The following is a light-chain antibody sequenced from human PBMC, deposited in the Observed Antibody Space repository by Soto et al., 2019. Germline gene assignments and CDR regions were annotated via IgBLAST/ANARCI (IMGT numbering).Light chain of an antibody. CDR1: SNDVGGYNS. Sequence: QSALTQPASVSGSPGQSITISCTGTSNDVGGYNSVSWYQQHPGKAPKLVIYDVSNRPSGVSNRFSASKSGIMASLTISGLQAEDEEADYYCSSYTSNSTYVFGTGTRSPS. CDR2: DVS. V-gene: IGLV2-14*01. CDR3: SSYTSNSTYV. J-gene: IGLJ1*01.